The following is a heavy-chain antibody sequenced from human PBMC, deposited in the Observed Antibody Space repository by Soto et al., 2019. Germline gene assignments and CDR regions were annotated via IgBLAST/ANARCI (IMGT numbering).Heavy chain of an antibody. J-gene: IGHJ4*02. CDR3: AKYHGAADGFAY. CDR2: IKWDGTAE. D-gene: IGHD6-13*01. CDR1: GFTLSTDW. V-gene: IGHV3-7*05. Sequence: PGGALRLSCAASGFTLSTDWLTGVRQAPGKGLEWVAYIKWDGTAEDYVDSVKGRFTISRDNARNSVYLQMNSLRAEDTAAYYCAKYHGAADGFAYWGRGTLVPVSS.